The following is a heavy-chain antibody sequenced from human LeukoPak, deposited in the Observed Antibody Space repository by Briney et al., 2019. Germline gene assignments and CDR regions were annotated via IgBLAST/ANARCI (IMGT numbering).Heavy chain of an antibody. D-gene: IGHD3-3*01. Sequence: ASVTVSCTASGYTFTSYYMHWVRQAPGQGLEWMGIINPSGGSTSYTQKFQGRVTMTRDTSTSTVYMELSSLRSEDTAVYYCAREGFPPKISDFWSGLGPYYYYGMDVWGQGTTVTVSS. J-gene: IGHJ6*02. V-gene: IGHV1-46*01. CDR2: INPSGGST. CDR1: GYTFTSYY. CDR3: AREGFPPKISDFWSGLGPYYYYGMDV.